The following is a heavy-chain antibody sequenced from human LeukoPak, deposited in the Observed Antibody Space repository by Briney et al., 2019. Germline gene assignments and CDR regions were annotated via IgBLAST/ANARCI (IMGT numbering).Heavy chain of an antibody. V-gene: IGHV4-59*12. D-gene: IGHD4-17*01. J-gene: IGHJ6*02. CDR2: IYYSGST. CDR3: ARDLAGYGDYGDYYYGMDV. CDR1: GGSISSYY. Sequence: SETLSLSCTVSGGSISSYYWSWIRQPPGKGLEWIGYIYYSGSTNYNPSLKSRVTISVDTSKNQFSPKLSSVTAADTAVYYCARDLAGYGDYGDYYYGMDVWGQGTTVTVSS.